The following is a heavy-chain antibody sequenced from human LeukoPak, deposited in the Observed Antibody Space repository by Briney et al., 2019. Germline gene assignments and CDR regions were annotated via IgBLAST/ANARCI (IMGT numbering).Heavy chain of an antibody. J-gene: IGHJ2*01. CDR3: ARVLGYFDL. D-gene: IGHD6-6*01. V-gene: IGHV3-7*04. CDR2: IKEDGSEK. Sequence: GSLRLSFSASGFTFITYWMNWVRQAPGKGLEWVAHIKEDGSEKFYVDSVRGRFTISRDNAKNSLFLQMNSLRAEDTAVYYCARVLGYFDLWGRGTLVTVSS. CDR1: GFTFITYW.